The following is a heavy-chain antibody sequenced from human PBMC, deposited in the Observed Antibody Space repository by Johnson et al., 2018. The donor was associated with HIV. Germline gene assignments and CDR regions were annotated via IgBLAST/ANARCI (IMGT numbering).Heavy chain of an antibody. D-gene: IGHD5-12*01. Sequence: VQLVESGGGLVQPGGSLRLSCAASGFIFSNYWMSWVRQAPGKGLEWVANINEDGSEIYYVDSVKGRFTISRDNAKKSLYLQMNSLRAEDTAVFYCARDQRGYSGYHLLYDAFDIWGQGTMVTVSS. CDR2: INEDGSEI. CDR1: GFIFSNYW. CDR3: ARDQRGYSGYHLLYDAFDI. V-gene: IGHV3-7*01. J-gene: IGHJ3*02.